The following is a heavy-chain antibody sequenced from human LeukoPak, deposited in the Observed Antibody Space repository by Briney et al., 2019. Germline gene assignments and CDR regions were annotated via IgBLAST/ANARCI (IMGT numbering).Heavy chain of an antibody. J-gene: IGHJ5*02. D-gene: IGHD6-13*01. CDR1: GESFSGYY. CDR2: INHSGST. Sequence: SETLSLTCAVYGESFSGYYWSWIRQPPAKGLEWIGEINHSGSTNYNPSLKSRVTISVDTSKDQFSLKLSSVTAADTAVYYCPRVGYSSSWYFRWFDPWGQGTLVTVSS. CDR3: PRVGYSSSWYFRWFDP. V-gene: IGHV4-34*01.